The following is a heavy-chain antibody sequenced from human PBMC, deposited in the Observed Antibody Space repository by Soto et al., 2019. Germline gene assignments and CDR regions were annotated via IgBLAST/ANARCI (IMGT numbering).Heavy chain of an antibody. J-gene: IGHJ6*02. Sequence: QVQLVQSGAEVKKPGSSVKVSCNASGGTFSSYAISWVRQAPGQGLEWMGGIIPIFGTANYAQKFQGRVTITADESTSTAYMELSSLRSEDTAVYYCARAISIVGATMVGHGMDVWGQGTTVTVSS. V-gene: IGHV1-69*01. CDR2: IIPIFGTA. CDR1: GGTFSSYA. CDR3: ARAISIVGATMVGHGMDV. D-gene: IGHD1-26*01.